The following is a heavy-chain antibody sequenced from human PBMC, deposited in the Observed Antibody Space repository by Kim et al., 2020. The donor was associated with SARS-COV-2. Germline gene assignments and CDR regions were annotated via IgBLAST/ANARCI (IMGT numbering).Heavy chain of an antibody. Sequence: GGSLRLSCAASGFTFSSYWMSWVRQAPGKGLEWVANIKQDGSEKYYVDSVKGRFTISRDNAKNSLYLQMNSLRAEDTAVYYCARLWLSDDYYDSSGYYNFDYWGQGTLVTVSS. D-gene: IGHD3-22*01. CDR2: IKQDGSEK. CDR1: GFTFSSYW. J-gene: IGHJ4*02. V-gene: IGHV3-7*01. CDR3: ARLWLSDDYYDSSGYYNFDY.